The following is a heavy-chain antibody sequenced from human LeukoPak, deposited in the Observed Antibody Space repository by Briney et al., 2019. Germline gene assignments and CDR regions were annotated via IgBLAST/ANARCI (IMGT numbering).Heavy chain of an antibody. CDR3: AKYVLLGPTRAFDS. Sequence: GGSLRLSCVASGFTFSSYWLSWVRQAPGKGLEWVANIKQDGSDKYYVDSVKGRFTISRDNAKNSLYLQMNSLRAEDTAVYYCAKYVLLGPTRAFDSWGQGSLVTVSS. V-gene: IGHV3-7*03. CDR2: IKQDGSDK. CDR1: GFTFSSYW. D-gene: IGHD1-26*01. J-gene: IGHJ4*02.